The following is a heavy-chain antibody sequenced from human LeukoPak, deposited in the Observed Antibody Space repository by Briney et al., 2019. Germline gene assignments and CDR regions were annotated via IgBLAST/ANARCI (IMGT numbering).Heavy chain of an antibody. Sequence: SETLSLTCTVSGGSISIGGYYWSWIRQHPGKGLEWIGCIYYSGSTDYNPSLKSRVTISVDTSKNQFSLKLSSVTAADTAVYYCARDAMRGYYFDYWGQGTLVTVSS. D-gene: IGHD2-2*01. CDR2: IYYSGST. CDR1: GGSISIGGYY. CDR3: ARDAMRGYYFDY. V-gene: IGHV4-31*03. J-gene: IGHJ4*02.